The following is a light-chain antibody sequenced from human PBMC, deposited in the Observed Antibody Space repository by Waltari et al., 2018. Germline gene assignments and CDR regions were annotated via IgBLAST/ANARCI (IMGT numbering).Light chain of an antibody. Sequence: QAAPTQPPSVSGSPGQSVTISCTGTSSDIGYYNAVSWYQQHPGKAPKLMIYEVSKRPSGFSDRFSGSKSGNTASLTISGLQAEDEADYYCSSYAGSNTLVFGGGTRLTVL. V-gene: IGLV2-11*01. CDR2: EVS. CDR1: SSDIGYYNA. J-gene: IGLJ2*01. CDR3: SSYAGSNTLV.